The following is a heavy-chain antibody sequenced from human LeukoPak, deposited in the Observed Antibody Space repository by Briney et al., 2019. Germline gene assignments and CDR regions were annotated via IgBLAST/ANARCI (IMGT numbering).Heavy chain of an antibody. D-gene: IGHD3-22*01. Sequence: ASVKVSCKASGYTFTSYGISWVRQAPGQGLEWMGIINPSGGSTSYAQKFQGRVTMTRDTSTSTVYMELSSLRSDDTAVYYCARGIGGYYDSSGYQNYYYYMDVWGKGTTVTVSS. CDR3: ARGIGGYYDSSGYQNYYYYMDV. J-gene: IGHJ6*03. V-gene: IGHV1-46*01. CDR1: GYTFTSYG. CDR2: INPSGGST.